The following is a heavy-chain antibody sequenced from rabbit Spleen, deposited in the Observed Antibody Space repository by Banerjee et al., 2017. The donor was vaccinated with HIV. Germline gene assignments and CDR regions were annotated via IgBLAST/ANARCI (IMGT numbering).Heavy chain of an antibody. CDR3: ARLGHADYPYAYGLKL. CDR1: GFSFSSNYW. CDR2: IYTGSTGTI. V-gene: IGHV1S45*01. J-gene: IGHJ3*01. Sequence: QEQVKETGGGLVKPEGSLTLTCTASGFSFSSNYWTCWVRQAPGKGLEWIGTIYTGSTGTIDYASWVNGRFTISKTSSTTVTLQMTSLTAADTATYFCARLGHADYPYAYGLKLWGQGTLVTVS. D-gene: IGHD6-1*01.